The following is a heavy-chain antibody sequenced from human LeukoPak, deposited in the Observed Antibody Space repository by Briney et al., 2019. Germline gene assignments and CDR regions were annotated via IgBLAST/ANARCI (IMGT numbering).Heavy chain of an antibody. Sequence: SETLSLTCTVSDDSITIYYWTWIRQPPGKGLEWIGNIYNSGNTNYNPSLKSRVTISVDTSKNQFSLKLNSVTAADTAVYYCARPYNSYRYAFDIWGQGTMVTVSS. CDR1: DDSITIYY. J-gene: IGHJ3*02. CDR3: ARPYNSYRYAFDI. D-gene: IGHD5-18*01. V-gene: IGHV4-59*01. CDR2: IYNSGNT.